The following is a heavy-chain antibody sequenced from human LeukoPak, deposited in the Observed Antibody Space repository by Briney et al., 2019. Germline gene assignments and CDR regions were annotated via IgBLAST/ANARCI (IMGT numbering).Heavy chain of an antibody. CDR1: GFTFSSYE. CDR3: ARVTPRMVAARGGAPDY. D-gene: IGHD6-6*01. V-gene: IGHV3-48*03. CDR2: ISSSGSYR. J-gene: IGHJ4*02. Sequence: PGGSLRLSCAASGFTFSSYELNWVRQAPGRGLEWVSYISSSGSYRYYADSVKGRFTISRDNAKNSLYLQMNSLRAEDTAVYYCARVTPRMVAARGGAPDYWGQGTLVTVSS.